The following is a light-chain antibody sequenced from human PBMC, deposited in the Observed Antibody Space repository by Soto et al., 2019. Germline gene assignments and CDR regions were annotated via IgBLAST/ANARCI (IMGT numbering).Light chain of an antibody. Sequence: QSVLTQPPSASGTPGQRVTISFSGSSSNIESNTVNWYQQLPGTAPKLLIYSNNQRPSGVPDRFSGSKSGTSASLAISGLQSEDEADYYCAAWDHSLNGFYVFATGTKLTV. V-gene: IGLV1-44*01. CDR2: SNN. J-gene: IGLJ1*01. CDR1: SSNIESNT. CDR3: AAWDHSLNGFYV.